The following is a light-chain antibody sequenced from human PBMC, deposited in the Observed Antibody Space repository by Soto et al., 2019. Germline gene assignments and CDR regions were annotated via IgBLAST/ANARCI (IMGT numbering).Light chain of an antibody. CDR2: DAS. J-gene: IGKJ5*01. V-gene: IGKV1-33*01. Sequence: EIQMTQSPSTLSASVGYRVTITCRASQSISSWLAWHQQKPGKAPKLLIYDASNLEAGVPSRFRGSGSGTDFTFTISRLQPEDIATYYCQQYENLPTFGQGTRLEIK. CDR1: QSISSW. CDR3: QQYENLPT.